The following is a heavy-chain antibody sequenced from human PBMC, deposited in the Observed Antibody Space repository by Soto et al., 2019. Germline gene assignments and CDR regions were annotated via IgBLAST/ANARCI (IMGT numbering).Heavy chain of an antibody. Sequence: QVQLQESGPGLVKPSQTLSLTCTVSGGSISTGGYYWSWIRQHPGRGLEWIGYIYHSGMTFSNPSIQRRVAISIATSETQFSLKLRSVTAADTAVYYCATVRWELHDAFDIWGHGTMVSVSS. CDR3: ATVRWELHDAFDI. CDR1: GGSISTGGYY. V-gene: IGHV4-31*03. J-gene: IGHJ3*02. D-gene: IGHD4-17*01. CDR2: IYHSGMT.